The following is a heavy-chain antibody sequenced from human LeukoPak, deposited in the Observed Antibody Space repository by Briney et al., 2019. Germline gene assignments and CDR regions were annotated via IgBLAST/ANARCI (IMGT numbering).Heavy chain of an antibody. CDR1: GFTFDDYA. CDR3: AKAMYRDGYNNPLFDY. D-gene: IGHD5-24*01. J-gene: IGHJ4*02. V-gene: IGHV3-9*01. CDR2: ISWNSGSI. Sequence: GRSLRLSCAASGFTFDDYAMHWVRQAPGKGLEWVSGISWNSGSIGYADSVKGRFTISRDNAKNSLYLQMNSLRAEDTALYYCAKAMYRDGYNNPLFDYWGQGTLVTVSS.